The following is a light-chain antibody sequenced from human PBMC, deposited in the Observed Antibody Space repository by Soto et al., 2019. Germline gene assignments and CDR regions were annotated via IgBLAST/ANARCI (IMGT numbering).Light chain of an antibody. V-gene: IGLV2-14*01. CDR1: SSDVGGYKY. J-gene: IGLJ2*01. CDR2: EVS. CDR3: TSYTTSSTVI. Sequence: QSALTQPASVSGSPGQPITISCSGTSSDVGGYKYVSWYQHHPGKAPKLMIYEVSNRSSGVSNRFSGSKSGNTASLTISGLQAEDEADYYCTSYTTSSTVIFGGGTKVTVL.